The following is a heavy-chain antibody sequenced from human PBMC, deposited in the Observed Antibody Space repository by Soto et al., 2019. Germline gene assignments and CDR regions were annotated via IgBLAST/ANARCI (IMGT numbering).Heavy chain of an antibody. CDR3: ARVAAVAGYYYYYYGMDV. D-gene: IGHD6-19*01. V-gene: IGHV3-21*01. Sequence: GGSLRLSCAASGFTFSSYSMIWVRQAPGKGLEWVSSISSSSSYIYYADSVKGRFTISRDNAKNSLYLQMNSLRAEDTAVYYCARVAAVAGYYYYYYGMDVWGQGTTVTVSS. J-gene: IGHJ6*02. CDR2: ISSSSSYI. CDR1: GFTFSSYS.